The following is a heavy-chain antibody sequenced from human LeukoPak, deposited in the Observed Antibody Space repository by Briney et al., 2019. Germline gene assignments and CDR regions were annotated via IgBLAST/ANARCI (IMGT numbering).Heavy chain of an antibody. J-gene: IGHJ4*02. CDR2: IYYSGST. CDR3: ARSSGILWGKIDY. V-gene: IGHV4-59*11. CDR1: GGSISSRY. Sequence: PSETLSLTCTVSGGSISSRYWSWIRQPQGKEWKGIGYIYYSGSTNYNPSLKSRVTISVDTSKNQFSLKLSSVTAAVTAVYYCARSSGILWGKIDYWGQGTLVTVSS. D-gene: IGHD2-15*01.